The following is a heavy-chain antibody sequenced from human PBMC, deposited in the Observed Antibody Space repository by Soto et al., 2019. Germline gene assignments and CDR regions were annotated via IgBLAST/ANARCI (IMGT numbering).Heavy chain of an antibody. CDR1: GGSVNSGSYY. CDR2: LYYNTNT. CDR3: ARTYCTTTSCQDHGMDV. J-gene: IGHJ6*02. V-gene: IGHV4-61*01. Sequence: QVQLQESGPGLVKPSETLSLTCTVSGGSVNSGSYYWTWIRQPPGKGLEWIGYLYYNTNTNYNPSLKSRVTISVDTSKNQFSLKLGSVTAADTAVYYCARTYCTTTSCQDHGMDVWGQGTTVTVSS. D-gene: IGHD2-2*01.